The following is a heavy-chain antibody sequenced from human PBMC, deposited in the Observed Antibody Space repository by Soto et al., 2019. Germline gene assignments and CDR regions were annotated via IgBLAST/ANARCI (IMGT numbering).Heavy chain of an antibody. Sequence: PSETVSLTCAVYGGSFSGFYCSWLRQPSGKGLEWIGGINHSGTTNYYPSLRSRLTMSVDASENQLSLKLSSVTAADTAVYYCASRGWVFDYWGQGSLVTVS. D-gene: IGHD3-10*01. V-gene: IGHV4-34*01. CDR1: GGSFSGFY. CDR3: ASRGWVFDY. CDR2: INHSGTT. J-gene: IGHJ4*02.